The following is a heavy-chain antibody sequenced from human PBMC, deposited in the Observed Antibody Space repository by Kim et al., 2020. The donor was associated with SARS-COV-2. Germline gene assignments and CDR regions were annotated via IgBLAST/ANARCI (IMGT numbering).Heavy chain of an antibody. Sequence: GGSLRLSCAASGFTFSSYDMHWVRQATGKGLEWVSTIGTAGDTYYPGSVKGRFTISRENAKNSLYLQMNSLRAGDTAVYYCARAVSGSYFPAYYYYAMDVLGQGTTVTVSS. CDR2: IGTAGDT. D-gene: IGHD1-26*01. CDR3: ARAVSGSYFPAYYYYAMDV. J-gene: IGHJ6*02. CDR1: GFTFSSYD. V-gene: IGHV3-13*04.